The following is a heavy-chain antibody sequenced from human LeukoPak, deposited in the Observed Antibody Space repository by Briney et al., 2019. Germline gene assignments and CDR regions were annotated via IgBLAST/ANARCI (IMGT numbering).Heavy chain of an antibody. D-gene: IGHD6-19*01. CDR1: GGSFSGYY. J-gene: IGHJ4*02. CDR3: ARGVSSGWWGLFDY. CDR2: INHSGST. V-gene: IGHV4-34*01. Sequence: SETLSLTCAVYGGSFSGYYWSWIRQPPGKGLEWIGEINHSGSTNYNPSLKSRVTISVDTSKNQFSLKLSSVTAADTAVYYCARGVSSGWWGLFDYWGQGTLVTVSS.